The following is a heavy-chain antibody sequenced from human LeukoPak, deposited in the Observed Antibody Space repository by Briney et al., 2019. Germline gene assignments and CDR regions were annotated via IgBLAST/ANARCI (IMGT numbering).Heavy chain of an antibody. V-gene: IGHV3-21*01. J-gene: IGHJ3*02. D-gene: IGHD5-18*01. Sequence: GGSLRLSCAASGFTFSSYSMNWVRQAPGKGLEWDSSISSSSSYIYYADSVKGRFTISRDNAKNSLYLQMNSLRAEDTAVYYCARGGRGSRAFDIWGQGTMVTVSS. CDR1: GFTFSSYS. CDR3: ARGGRGSRAFDI. CDR2: ISSSSSYI.